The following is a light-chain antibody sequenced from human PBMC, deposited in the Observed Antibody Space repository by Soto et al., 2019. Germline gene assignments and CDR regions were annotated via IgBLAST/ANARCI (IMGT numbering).Light chain of an antibody. CDR3: CSYAGSYTWV. CDR2: DVN. V-gene: IGLV2-11*01. J-gene: IGLJ3*02. CDR1: ISDVGNYNY. Sequence: QSALTQPRSVSGSPGQSVTISCTGTISDVGNYNYVSWYQQHTGKAPKVMIYDVNKWPSGVPDRFSGSKYGNTASLTISGLQAEDEDDYYCCSYAGSYTWVFGGGTKVTVL.